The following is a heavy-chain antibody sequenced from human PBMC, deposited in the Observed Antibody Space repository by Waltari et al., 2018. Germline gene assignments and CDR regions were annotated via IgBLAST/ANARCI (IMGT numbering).Heavy chain of an antibody. CDR3: ARETTGTMDY. CDR1: GDRVPTNSAS. J-gene: IGHJ4*02. D-gene: IGHD1-1*01. CDR2: TYQRSKWYN. Sequence: QVQLQQSGPGLVEPSQTLPPTCSLPGDRVPTNSASWNWIRQSPSRGLEWLGRTYQRSKWYNDYAKSVRSRIIINPDTSKNQFSLQLKSVTPEDTGVYYCARETTGTMDYWGQGTLVTVST. V-gene: IGHV6-1*01.